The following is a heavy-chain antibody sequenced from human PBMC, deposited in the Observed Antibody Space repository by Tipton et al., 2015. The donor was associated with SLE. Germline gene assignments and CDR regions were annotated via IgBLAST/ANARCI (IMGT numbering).Heavy chain of an antibody. CDR2: IYYSGST. Sequence: TLSLTCTVSGGSISSYYWSWIRQPPGKGLEWIGSIYYSGSTYYNPSLKSRVTISVDTSKNQFSLKLSSVTAADTAVYYCARESIAAAGYFDYWGQGTLVTVSS. D-gene: IGHD6-13*01. J-gene: IGHJ4*02. CDR1: GGSISSYY. V-gene: IGHV4-59*12. CDR3: ARESIAAAGYFDY.